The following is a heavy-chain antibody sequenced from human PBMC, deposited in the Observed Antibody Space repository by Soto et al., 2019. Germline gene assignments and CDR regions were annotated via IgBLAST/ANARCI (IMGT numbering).Heavy chain of an antibody. CDR1: GFPFIYW. Sequence: GGSLTLSSAASGFPFIYWMQCVRQVPGKGLVWVSRMNSDGSTITHADSVKGRFTISRDNAKNTLYLQMNSLRAEDTAVYYCARENYFGLDLWGQGTTVTVSS. J-gene: IGHJ6*02. CDR2: MNSDGSTI. V-gene: IGHV3-74*01. CDR3: ARENYFGLDL.